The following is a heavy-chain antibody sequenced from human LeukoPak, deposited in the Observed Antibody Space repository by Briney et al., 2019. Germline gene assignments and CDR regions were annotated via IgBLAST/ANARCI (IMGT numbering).Heavy chain of an antibody. CDR3: ARDRRCIFSSSWYYFDY. J-gene: IGHJ4*02. CDR2: INPNSGGT. Sequence: ASVKVSCKASGYTFTGYYMHWVRQAPGQGLEWMGWINPNSGGTNYAQKFQGRVTMTRDTSISTAYMELSRLRSDDTAVYYCARDRRCIFSSSWYYFDYWGQGTLVTVSS. CDR1: GYTFTGYY. V-gene: IGHV1-2*02. D-gene: IGHD6-13*01.